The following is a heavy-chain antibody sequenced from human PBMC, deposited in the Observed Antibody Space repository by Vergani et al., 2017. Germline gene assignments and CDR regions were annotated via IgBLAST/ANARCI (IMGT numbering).Heavy chain of an antibody. CDR2: INSGGSRT. CDR1: GFTFSSYW. V-gene: IGHV3-74*01. J-gene: IGHJ6*03. Sequence: EVQLVESGGGLVQPGGSLRLSCAASGFTFSSYWMHWVRQAPGEGLVWVSRINSGGSRTSYADYVKGRFTISRDNAKNTLYLQMNSLRAADTAVYYCARAARPHYYCYCMDGWGRGTTVTVSS. CDR3: ARAARPHYYCYCMDG. D-gene: IGHD6-6*01.